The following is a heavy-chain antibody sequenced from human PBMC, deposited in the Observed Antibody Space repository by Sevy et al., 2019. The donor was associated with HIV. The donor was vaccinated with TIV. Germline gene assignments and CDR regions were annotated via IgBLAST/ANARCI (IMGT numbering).Heavy chain of an antibody. D-gene: IGHD2-2*01. Sequence: GGSLRLSCAASGFSFSSYALHRVRQAPRKGLEWVTVISHDRRNKYYADPVKGRFTISRDNPKNTLYLQMSNLRAEDTAVYYCARGGRDIVVVPVIYYGLDVWGQGTTVTVSS. J-gene: IGHJ6*02. CDR1: GFSFSSYA. CDR3: ARGGRDIVVVPVIYYGLDV. CDR2: ISHDRRNK. V-gene: IGHV3-30*04.